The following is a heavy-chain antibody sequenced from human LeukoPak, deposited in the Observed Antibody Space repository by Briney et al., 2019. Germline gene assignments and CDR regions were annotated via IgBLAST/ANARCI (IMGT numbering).Heavy chain of an antibody. CDR3: AKGFWNWFDP. V-gene: IGHV3-30*02. CDR1: GFTFNNYG. CDR2: IRYDGSNK. J-gene: IGHJ5*02. Sequence: PGGSLRLSCAASGFTFNNYGMHWVRQAPGKGLEWVAFIRYDGSNKYYADSVGGRFTISGDNSKNTLYLQMSSLRAEDTAVYYCAKGFWNWFDPWGQGTLVTVSS. D-gene: IGHD3-3*01.